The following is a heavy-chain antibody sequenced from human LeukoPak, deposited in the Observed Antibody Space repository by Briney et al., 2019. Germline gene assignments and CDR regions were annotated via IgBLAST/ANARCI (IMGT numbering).Heavy chain of an antibody. Sequence: PGGSLRLSCAASGFTFSSYGMSWVRQAPGKGLEWVSAISGSGGSTYYADSVKGRFTISRDNSENTLYLQMNSLRAEDTAVYYCARGGSYLSAFDIWGQGTMVTVSS. V-gene: IGHV3-23*01. D-gene: IGHD1-26*01. CDR1: GFTFSSYG. CDR2: ISGSGGST. J-gene: IGHJ3*02. CDR3: ARGGSYLSAFDI.